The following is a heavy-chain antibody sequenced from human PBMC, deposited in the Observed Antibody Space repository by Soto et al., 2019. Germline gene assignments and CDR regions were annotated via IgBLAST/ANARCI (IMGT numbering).Heavy chain of an antibody. V-gene: IGHV2-5*02. Sequence: QITLKESGPTLVRPAQTLTLTCDFSGFSLSTYHMGVAWIRQPPGKALEWLALLYWDDDKRYSPSLKDRLAISKATSNNQVVLTITNIDPGDSATYFCAHAGDYDLLTFDHWGPGTLVTVSS. D-gene: IGHD4-17*01. CDR1: GFSLSTYHMG. CDR2: LYWDDDK. J-gene: IGHJ4*01. CDR3: AHAGDYDLLTFDH.